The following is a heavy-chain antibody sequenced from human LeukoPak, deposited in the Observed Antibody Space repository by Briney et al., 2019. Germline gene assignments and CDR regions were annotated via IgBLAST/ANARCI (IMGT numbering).Heavy chain of an antibody. CDR3: ARDIVEPPGSWRSFDN. CDR1: GFSFSSYG. J-gene: IGHJ4*02. D-gene: IGHD2-15*01. V-gene: IGHV3-30*02. CDR2: IRYDGSDK. Sequence: PGGSLRLSCAASGFSFSSYGMHWVRQAPGKGLEWVTFIRYDGSDKFYADSVKGRFTTSRDNSRSTLYLQMNSLRPEDTAVYYCARDIVEPPGSWRSFDNWGQGTLITVSS.